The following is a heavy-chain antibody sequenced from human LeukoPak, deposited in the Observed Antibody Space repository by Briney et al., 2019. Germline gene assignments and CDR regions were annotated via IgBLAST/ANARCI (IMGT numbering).Heavy chain of an antibody. CDR3: ARTYSLDH. Sequence: GGSLRLSCAASGFTFSTYSMDWVRQTPGKGLEWVSYISSSGGTVSYADSVKGRFTTSRDNARNSLYLQMNSLRAEDTAVYYCARTYSLDHWGQRTLVTVSS. J-gene: IGHJ4*02. V-gene: IGHV3-48*04. D-gene: IGHD5-18*01. CDR2: ISSSGGTV. CDR1: GFTFSTYS.